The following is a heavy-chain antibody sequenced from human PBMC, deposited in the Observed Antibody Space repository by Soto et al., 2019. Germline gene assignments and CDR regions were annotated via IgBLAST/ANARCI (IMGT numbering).Heavy chain of an antibody. J-gene: IGHJ3*02. CDR1: GFTFSSYG. D-gene: IGHD3-10*01. CDR3: ARDPSRLWFGEQGSYAFDI. Sequence: QVQLVESGGGVVQPGRSLRLSCAASGFTFSSYGMHWVRQAPGKGLEWVAVIWYDGSNKYYADSVKGRFTISRDNSKNTLYLQMNSLRAEDTAVYYCARDPSRLWFGEQGSYAFDIWGQGTMVTVSS. CDR2: IWYDGSNK. V-gene: IGHV3-33*01.